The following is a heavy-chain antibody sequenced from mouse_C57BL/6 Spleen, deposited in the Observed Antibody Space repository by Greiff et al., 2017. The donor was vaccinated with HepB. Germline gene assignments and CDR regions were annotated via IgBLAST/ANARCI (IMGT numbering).Heavy chain of an antibody. Sequence: DVQLVESGGGLVKPGGSLKLSCAASGFTFSDYGMHWVRQAPEKGLEWVAYISSGSSTIYYADTVKGRFTISRDNAKNTLFLQMTSLRSEDTAMYYCAITTVSPYAMDYWGQGTSVTVSS. CDR3: AITTVSPYAMDY. J-gene: IGHJ4*01. V-gene: IGHV5-17*01. D-gene: IGHD1-1*01. CDR2: ISSGSSTI. CDR1: GFTFSDYG.